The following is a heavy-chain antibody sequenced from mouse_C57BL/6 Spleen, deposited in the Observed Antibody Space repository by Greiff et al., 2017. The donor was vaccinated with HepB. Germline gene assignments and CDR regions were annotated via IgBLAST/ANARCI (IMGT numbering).Heavy chain of an antibody. J-gene: IGHJ4*01. V-gene: IGHV3-6*01. CDR1: GYSITSGYY. Sequence: EVKLVESGPGLVKPSQSLSLTCSVTGYSITSGYYWNWIRQFPGNKLEWMGYISYDGSNNYNPSLKNRISITRDTSKNQFFLKLNSVTTEDTATYYCSMVTTLYYYAMDYWGQGTSVTVSS. CDR3: SMVTTLYYYAMDY. CDR2: ISYDGSN. D-gene: IGHD2-1*01.